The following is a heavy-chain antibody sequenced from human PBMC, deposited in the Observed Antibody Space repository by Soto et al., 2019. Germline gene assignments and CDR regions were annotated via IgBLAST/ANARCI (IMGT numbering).Heavy chain of an antibody. CDR2: LYYSGIT. CDR3: ASTLKSVMVTPSGYPQLSFDY. Sequence: QVQLQESGPGLVRPSETLSLTCTVSGVSISDYYWSWIRQPPGKGLESLGYLYYSGITNYNPSFKSRVTISVDTSKNQFSLRLSSVTAADTALYYCASTLKSVMVTPSGYPQLSFDYWGQGSLVTVSA. J-gene: IGHJ4*02. V-gene: IGHV4-59*01. CDR1: GVSISDYY. D-gene: IGHD5-18*01.